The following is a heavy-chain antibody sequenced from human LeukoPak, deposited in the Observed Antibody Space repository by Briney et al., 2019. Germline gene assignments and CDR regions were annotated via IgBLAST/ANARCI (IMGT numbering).Heavy chain of an antibody. Sequence: SVKVSCKASGGTFSSYAISWVRQAPGQGLEWMGGIIPIFGTANYAQKFQGRVTMTRDTSTSTVCMDLSSLRSEDTAVYYCARSYLIIDPFDPWGQGTLVTVSS. J-gene: IGHJ5*02. CDR2: IIPIFGTA. D-gene: IGHD3-22*01. CDR3: ARSYLIIDPFDP. CDR1: GGTFSSYA. V-gene: IGHV1-69*05.